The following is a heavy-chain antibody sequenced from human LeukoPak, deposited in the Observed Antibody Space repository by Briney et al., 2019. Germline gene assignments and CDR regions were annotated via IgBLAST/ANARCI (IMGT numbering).Heavy chain of an antibody. Sequence: SGTLSLTCTVSGGSISSYYWSWIRQPAGKGLEWIGRIYTSGSTNYNPSLKSRLTMSVDTSNNQFSLKLTSMTAADTAVYYCAREVNSSTWRPLDFWGQGTLVTVSS. CDR3: AREVNSSTWRPLDF. V-gene: IGHV4-4*07. J-gene: IGHJ4*02. D-gene: IGHD6-13*01. CDR1: GGSISSYY. CDR2: IYTSGST.